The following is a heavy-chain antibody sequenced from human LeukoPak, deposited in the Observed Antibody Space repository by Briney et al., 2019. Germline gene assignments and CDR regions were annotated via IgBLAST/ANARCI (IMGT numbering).Heavy chain of an antibody. CDR2: IYYSGTT. Sequence: TGGSLRLSCAASGFTFSSYGMHWVRQPPGKGLEWIGTIYYSGTTYYNPSLKSRVTISIDAAKNQFSLMLTSVTAADTAVYYCARLVPPGGGDCTGSNCHTVYYFDYWGQGTLVTVSS. J-gene: IGHJ4*02. CDR3: ARLVPPGGGDCTGSNCHTVYYFDY. V-gene: IGHV4-39*01. CDR1: GFTFSSYG. D-gene: IGHD2-15*01.